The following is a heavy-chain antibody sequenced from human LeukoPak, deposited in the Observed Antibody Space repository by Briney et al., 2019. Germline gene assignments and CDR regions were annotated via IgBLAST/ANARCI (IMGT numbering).Heavy chain of an antibody. Sequence: GGSLRLSCAASGFTFNSYGMHWVRQAPGKGLEWVAVISYDGSNKYYADSVKGRFTISRDNSKNTLYLQMNSLRAEDTAVYYCASYSSGWYGFDYWGQGTLVTVSS. CDR3: ASYSSGWYGFDY. V-gene: IGHV3-30*19. J-gene: IGHJ4*02. CDR1: GFTFNSYG. D-gene: IGHD6-19*01. CDR2: ISYDGSNK.